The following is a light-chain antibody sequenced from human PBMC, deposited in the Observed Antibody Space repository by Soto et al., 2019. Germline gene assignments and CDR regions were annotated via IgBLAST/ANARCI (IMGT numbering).Light chain of an antibody. CDR1: QSFSID. CDR2: DEY. CDR3: QQRSNWPLS. V-gene: IGKV3-11*01. J-gene: IGKJ4*01. Sequence: IVFSQSPSTLSFSPVERATLSFRASQSFSIDLAWYQQKTGQAHRILIYDEYNRDTGITARFSGSGSGTDFTLTISSLEPEDFAVYYCQQRSNWPLSFGGGTKVDIK.